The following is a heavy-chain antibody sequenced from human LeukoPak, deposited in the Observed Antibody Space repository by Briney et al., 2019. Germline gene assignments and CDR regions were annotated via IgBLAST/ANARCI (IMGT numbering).Heavy chain of an antibody. J-gene: IGHJ4*01. V-gene: IGHV4-34*09. CDR3: AREGPLYGTSSFDY. CDR2: TYHTGST. Sequence: SETLSLTCAVYGGSFSGYYWSWIRQPPGKGLEWIGYTYHTGSTFYNPSLKSRVTISLETSKNLFSLELASVTAADTAVHYCAREGPLYGTSSFDYWGQGALVTVSS. CDR1: GGSFSGYY. D-gene: IGHD2-8*01.